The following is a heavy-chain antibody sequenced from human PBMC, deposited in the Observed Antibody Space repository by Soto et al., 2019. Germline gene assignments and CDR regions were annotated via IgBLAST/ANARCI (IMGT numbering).Heavy chain of an antibody. CDR2: ISTGGTMM. CDR1: GFTFSDHY. CDR3: ARGDGYRPFDS. V-gene: IGHV3-11*01. J-gene: IGHJ4*02. D-gene: IGHD5-12*01. Sequence: QVYLVESGGGLVKPGGSLRLSCAASGFTFSDHYMSWIRQAPGKGLQWISYISTGGTMMFYADSVKGRFTLSRDNAKNSLYLEMNSLRDEDTAVYYCARGDGYRPFDSWGQGTLVTVSS.